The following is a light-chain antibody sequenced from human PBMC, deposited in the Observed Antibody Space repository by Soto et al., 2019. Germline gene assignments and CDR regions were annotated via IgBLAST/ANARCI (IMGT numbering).Light chain of an antibody. V-gene: IGKV1-5*01. Sequence: DIQLTQSPSTLSASVGDRVTLTCRASQSISSWLAWYQQKPGKAPKLLIYDASSLESGVPSRFSGSGSGTEFTLTISSLQPDDFATYYCQQYPDGTFGQGTKVDIK. CDR3: QQYPDGT. J-gene: IGKJ1*01. CDR1: QSISSW. CDR2: DAS.